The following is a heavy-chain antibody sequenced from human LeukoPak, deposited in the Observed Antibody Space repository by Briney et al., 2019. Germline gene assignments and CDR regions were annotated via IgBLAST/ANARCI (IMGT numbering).Heavy chain of an antibody. CDR3: ARLGSSSWYVDY. Sequence: SETPSLTCTVSGGSISSYYWSWIRQPPGKGLEWIGYIYYSGSTNYNPSLKSRVTISVDTSKNQFSLKLSSVTAADTAVYYCARLGSSSWYVDYWGQGTLVTVSS. V-gene: IGHV4-59*08. J-gene: IGHJ4*02. CDR2: IYYSGST. D-gene: IGHD6-13*01. CDR1: GGSISSYY.